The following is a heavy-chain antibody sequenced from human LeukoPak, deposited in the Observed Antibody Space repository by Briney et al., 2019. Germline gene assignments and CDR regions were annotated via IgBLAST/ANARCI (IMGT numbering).Heavy chain of an antibody. V-gene: IGHV4-59*02. J-gene: IGHJ4*02. D-gene: IGHD5-18*01. CDR2: VYSGGSS. CDR1: GGSVSSYY. Sequence: SETLSLTCSISGGSVSSYYWNWIRQSPGKGLEWIGFVYSGGSSNYNPSLKSRVAMSVDKSRNEFSLRLRSVTAADTAMYYCARDSPVDEWLPVPFDYWGQGTLVTVSS. CDR3: ARDSPVDEWLPVPFDY.